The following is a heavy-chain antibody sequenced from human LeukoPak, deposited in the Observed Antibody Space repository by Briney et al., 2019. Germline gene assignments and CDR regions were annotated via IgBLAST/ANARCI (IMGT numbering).Heavy chain of an antibody. Sequence: EASVKVSCKASGGTFSSYAISWVRQAPGQGLEWMGRIIPILGIANYAQKFQGRVTITADKSTSTAYMELSSLRSEDTAVYYCARPIQGYYDSSDAFDIWGQGTMVTVSS. V-gene: IGHV1-69*04. CDR2: IIPILGIA. D-gene: IGHD3-22*01. J-gene: IGHJ3*02. CDR1: GGTFSSYA. CDR3: ARPIQGYYDSSDAFDI.